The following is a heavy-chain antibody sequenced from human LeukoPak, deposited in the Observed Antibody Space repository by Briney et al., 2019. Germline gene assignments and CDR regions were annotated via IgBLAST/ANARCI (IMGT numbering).Heavy chain of an antibody. J-gene: IGHJ6*03. Sequence: SETLSLTCTVSGYSISSGYYWGWIRQPPGKGLEWIGSIYHSGSTYYNPSLKSRVTIPVDTSKNQFSLKLSSVTAADTAVYYCARDGSYRWSLYYMDVWGKGTTVTVSS. CDR3: ARDGSYRWSLYYMDV. CDR2: IYHSGST. V-gene: IGHV4-38-2*02. CDR1: GYSISSGYY. D-gene: IGHD3-10*01.